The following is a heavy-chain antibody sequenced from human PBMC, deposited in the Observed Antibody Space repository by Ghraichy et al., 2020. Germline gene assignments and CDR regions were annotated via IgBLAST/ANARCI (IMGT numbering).Heavy chain of an antibody. V-gene: IGHV1-58*01. J-gene: IGHJ5*02. CDR2: IVVGSGNT. CDR1: GFTFTSSA. Sequence: SVKVSCKASGFTFTSSAVQWVRQARGQRLEWIGWIVVGSGNTNYAQKFQERVTITRDMSTSTAYMELSSLRSEDTAVYYCAAYGRRYYDSSGYLTWGQGTLVTVSS. CDR3: AAYGRRYYDSSGYLT. D-gene: IGHD3-22*01.